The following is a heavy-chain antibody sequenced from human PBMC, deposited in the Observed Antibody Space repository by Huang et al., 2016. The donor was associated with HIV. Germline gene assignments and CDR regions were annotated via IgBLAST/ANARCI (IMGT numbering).Heavy chain of an antibody. J-gene: IGHJ5*02. D-gene: IGHD3-10*01. CDR1: GYIFTDYY. Sequence: QVQLVQSGAEVKKPGASVKVSCRTSGYIFTDYYIHWVRQAPGQGLGWMVWVNPKSGASNHAQRVQGRLHMTTDTSTSAVYMELANLRSDDTAAYYCARAVVRGLIIRFDPWGQGTLVTVSS. V-gene: IGHV1-2*02. CDR2: VNPKSGAS. CDR3: ARAVVRGLIIRFDP.